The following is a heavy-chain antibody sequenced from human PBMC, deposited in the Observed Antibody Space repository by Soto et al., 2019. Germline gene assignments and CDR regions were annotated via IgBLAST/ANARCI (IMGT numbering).Heavy chain of an antibody. V-gene: IGHV1-69*13. CDR2: IIPIFGTA. CDR1: GGTFSSYA. D-gene: IGHD3-16*02. CDR3: ANNYVWGSYRTYYFDY. Sequence: SVKVSCKASGGTFSSYATSWVRQAPGQGLEWMGGIIPIFGTANYAQKFQGRVTITADESTSTAYMELSSLRSEDTAVYYCANNYVWGSYRTYYFDYWGQGTLVPVYS. J-gene: IGHJ4*02.